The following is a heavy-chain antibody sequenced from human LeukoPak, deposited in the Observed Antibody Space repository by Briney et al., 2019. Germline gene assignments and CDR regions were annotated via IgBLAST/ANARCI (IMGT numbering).Heavy chain of an antibody. J-gene: IGHJ4*02. CDR1: GFTFSSYA. CDR3: TSYYFDSSGYPRIDY. D-gene: IGHD3-22*01. V-gene: IGHV3-73*01. CDR2: IRSKANAYAT. Sequence: GGSLRLSCAASGFTFSSYAMSWVRQASGKGLEWVGRIRSKANAYATAYAASVKGRFTISRDDSMDTAYLQMSSLKTEDTAVYYYTSYYFDSSGYPRIDYWGQGTLVTVSS.